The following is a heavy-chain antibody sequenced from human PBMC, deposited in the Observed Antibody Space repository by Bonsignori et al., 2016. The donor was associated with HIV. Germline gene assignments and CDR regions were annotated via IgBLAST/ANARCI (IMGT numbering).Heavy chain of an antibody. D-gene: IGHD2-2*01. CDR2: ISNIGET. CDR1: GASINTYY. V-gene: IGHV4-59*12. CDR3: AKLPEYLALGDYYIDV. Sequence: QVQLQESGPGVVKASETLSLTCNVSGASINTYYWSWIRQPPGKGLEWIGYISNIGETNYNPSLKSRVTISVDTSENVFSLKLASVIAADTAVYYCAKLPEYLALGDYYIDVWGLGTTVTVSS. J-gene: IGHJ6*03.